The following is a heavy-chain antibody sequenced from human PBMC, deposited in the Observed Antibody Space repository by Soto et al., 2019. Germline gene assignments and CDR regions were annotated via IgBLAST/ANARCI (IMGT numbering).Heavy chain of an antibody. D-gene: IGHD2-21*02. CDR1: GFTFSSYW. V-gene: IGHV3-74*03. Sequence: EVQLVESGGGLVQPGESLRLSCAASGFTFSSYWMHWVRQVPGKGLVWVSRINSDGSATTYADSVKGRFTISRDNAKNTLYLQIXSLRAXDTAXXXXXXXXXXXATDCYSVFDSWGQGTLVTVSS. J-gene: IGHJ4*02. CDR3: XXXXXXXATDCYSVFDS. CDR2: INSDGSAT.